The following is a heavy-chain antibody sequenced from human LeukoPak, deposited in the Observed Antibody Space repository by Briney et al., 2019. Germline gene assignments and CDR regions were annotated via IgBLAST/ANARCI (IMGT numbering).Heavy chain of an antibody. CDR2: ICSTVTNT. CDR1: GFTFNWFE. Sequence: SGGSLRLSCAASGFTFNWFEINWVRQAPGKGLECVAYICSTVTNTYYADSVKGRFTISRDNAKNSLYLQMNSVRAEDTAVYYCARDMYSDYDEVVGSFDYWGQGTLVTVSS. J-gene: IGHJ4*02. CDR3: ARDMYSDYDEVVGSFDY. V-gene: IGHV3-48*03. D-gene: IGHD5-12*01.